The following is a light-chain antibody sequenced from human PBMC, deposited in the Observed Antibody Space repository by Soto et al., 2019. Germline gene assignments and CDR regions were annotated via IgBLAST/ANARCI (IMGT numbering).Light chain of an antibody. Sequence: QSVLTQPASVSGSPGQSITISCTGTSSDVGSYNLVSWYQHHPGKAPKLMIYEDSKRPSGVSNRFSGSKSGNTASLTISGLQAEDEADYYCCSYAGSSTNWVFGGGTKLTVL. J-gene: IGLJ3*02. CDR1: SSDVGSYNL. CDR2: EDS. CDR3: CSYAGSSTNWV. V-gene: IGLV2-23*01.